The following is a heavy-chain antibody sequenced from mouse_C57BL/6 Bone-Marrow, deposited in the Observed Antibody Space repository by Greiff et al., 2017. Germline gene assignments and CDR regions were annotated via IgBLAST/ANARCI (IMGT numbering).Heavy chain of an antibody. CDR1: GYTFTSYG. CDR3: ARRGITTVVDGGY. V-gene: IGHV1-81*01. D-gene: IGHD1-1*01. Sequence: VQLQQSGAELARPGASVKLSCKASGYTFTSYGISWVKQRTGQGLEWIGEIYPRSGNTYYNEKFKGKATLTADKSSRTAYMELRSLTSEDSAVYFCARRGITTVVDGGYWGQGTTLTVSS. CDR2: IYPRSGNT. J-gene: IGHJ2*01.